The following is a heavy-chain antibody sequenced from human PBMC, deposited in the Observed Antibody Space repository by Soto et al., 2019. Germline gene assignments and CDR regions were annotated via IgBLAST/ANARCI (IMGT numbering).Heavy chain of an antibody. CDR3: AREGWFGELLLGYYYYYGMDV. V-gene: IGHV6-1*01. CDR1: GDSVSSNSAA. CDR2: TYYRSKWYN. Sequence: SQTLSLTFAISGDSVSSNSAAWNLIRQSPSRGLEWLERTYYRSKWYNDYAISVKSRITINPDASKTQFSLQLNSVTPEDTAVYYCAREGWFGELLLGYYYYYGMDVWGQGTTVTVSS. J-gene: IGHJ6*02. D-gene: IGHD3-10*01.